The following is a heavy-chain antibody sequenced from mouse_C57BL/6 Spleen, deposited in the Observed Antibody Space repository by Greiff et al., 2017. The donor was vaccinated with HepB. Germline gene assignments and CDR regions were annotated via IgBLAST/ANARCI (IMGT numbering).Heavy chain of an antibody. J-gene: IGHJ1*03. CDR1: GYTFTDYN. CDR3: ARHYYGGYWYFDV. V-gene: IGHV1-22*01. Sequence: VQLQQSGPELVKPGASVKMSCKASGYTFTDYNMHWVKQSHGKSLEWIGYINPNNGGTSYNQKFKGKATLTVNKSSSTAYMELRSLTSEDSAVYYCARHYYGGYWYFDVWGTGTTVTVSS. CDR2: INPNNGGT. D-gene: IGHD1-1*01.